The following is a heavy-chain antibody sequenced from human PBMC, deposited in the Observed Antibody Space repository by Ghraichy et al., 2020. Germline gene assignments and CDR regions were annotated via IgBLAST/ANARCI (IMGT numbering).Heavy chain of an antibody. CDR2: INHSGST. CDR3: ARVPETGGWFLIDY. Sequence: SETLSLTCAVYGGSFSGYYWSWIRQPPGKGLEWIGEINHSGSTNYNPSLKSRVTISVDTSKNQFSLKLNSVTAADTAVYYCARVPETGGWFLIDYWGQGTLVTVSS. CDR1: GGSFSGYY. J-gene: IGHJ4*02. V-gene: IGHV4-34*01. D-gene: IGHD6-19*01.